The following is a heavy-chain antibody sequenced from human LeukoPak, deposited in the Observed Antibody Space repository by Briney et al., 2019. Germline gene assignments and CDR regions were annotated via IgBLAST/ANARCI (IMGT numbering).Heavy chain of an antibody. Sequence: GRSLRLSCAASGFTFSSYGMHWVRQAPGKGLEWVAVISYDGSNKYYADSVKGRFTISRDNSKNTLYLQMNSLSAEDTAVYYCAKASFYSSSWSFDYWGQGTLVTVSS. CDR3: AKASFYSSSWSFDY. J-gene: IGHJ4*02. CDR1: GFTFSSYG. CDR2: ISYDGSNK. D-gene: IGHD6-13*01. V-gene: IGHV3-30*18.